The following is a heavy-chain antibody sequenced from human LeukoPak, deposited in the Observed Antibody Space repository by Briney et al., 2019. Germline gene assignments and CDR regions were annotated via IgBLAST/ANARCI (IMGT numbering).Heavy chain of an antibody. CDR3: AKGAGNFDWSYHDY. J-gene: IGHJ4*02. CDR1: RFTFSSYA. V-gene: IGHV3-23*01. CDR2: ISGSGGTT. D-gene: IGHD3-9*01. Sequence: PGGSLRLSCAASRFTFSSYAMSWVRQAPGKGLEWVSAISGSGGTTYNADSVKGRFTISRDNSKNTLYLQLNSLRAEDTAVYYCAKGAGNFDWSYHDYWGQGTLVTVYS.